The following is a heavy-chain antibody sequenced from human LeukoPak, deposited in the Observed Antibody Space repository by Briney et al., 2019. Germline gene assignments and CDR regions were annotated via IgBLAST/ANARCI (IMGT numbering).Heavy chain of an antibody. V-gene: IGHV3-13*01. CDR2: IGTAGDT. J-gene: IGHJ6*02. CDR1: GFTFSSYD. D-gene: IGHD6-13*01. CDR3: ARGAYSSSMGLYYYGMDV. Sequence: LAGGSLRLSCAASGFTFSSYDMHWVRQATGKGLEWVSAIGTAGDTYYPGSVKGRFTISRENAKNSLYLQMNSLRAGDAAVYYCARGAYSSSMGLYYYGMDVWGQGTTVTVSS.